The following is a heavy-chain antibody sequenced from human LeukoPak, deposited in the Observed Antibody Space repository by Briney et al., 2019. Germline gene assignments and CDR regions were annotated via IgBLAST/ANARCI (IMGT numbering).Heavy chain of an antibody. V-gene: IGHV4-38-2*02. D-gene: IGHD3-22*01. J-gene: IGHJ4*02. CDR2: IYHTGGT. CDR3: ARDAQTYYYDTSGYYCEY. CDR1: GYSISNSYY. Sequence: PSETLSLTCAVSGYSISNSYYWGWIRQPPRKGLEWIGSIYHTGGTYSNPSLKSRVTISIDTSKNQFSLNLSSVTAADTAVYYCARDAQTYYYDTSGYYCEYWGQGTLVTVSS.